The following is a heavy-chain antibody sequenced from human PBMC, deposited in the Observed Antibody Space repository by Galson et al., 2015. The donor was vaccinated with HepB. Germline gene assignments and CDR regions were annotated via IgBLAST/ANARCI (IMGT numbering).Heavy chain of an antibody. Sequence: SETLSLTCTVSGDSISSYYWSWIRQPPGKGLEWIGYVYYSGSTNYNPSLKSRVTISVDTSKKQFSLKLTSVTAADTAVYYCARDVRSSSWDKYYYYGMDVWGQGTTVTVSS. V-gene: IGHV4-59*01. CDR2: VYYSGST. D-gene: IGHD6-13*01. CDR1: GDSISSYY. CDR3: ARDVRSSSWDKYYYYGMDV. J-gene: IGHJ6*02.